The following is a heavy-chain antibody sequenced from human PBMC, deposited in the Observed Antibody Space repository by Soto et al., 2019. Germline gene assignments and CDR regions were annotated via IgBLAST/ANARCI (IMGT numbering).Heavy chain of an antibody. V-gene: IGHV4-59*01. J-gene: IGHJ4*02. CDR2: IFYSGSA. D-gene: IGHD3-16*01. CDR1: GASMNNYY. CDR3: ARSGHSFGGVI. Sequence: LSLTCTVSGASMNNYYGSWIRQPPGKGLEYIGYIFYSGSADYNPSLRSRVTMSVDTSNNQFSLKLRSVTAADTAVYYCARSGHSFGGVIWGQGILVTVSS.